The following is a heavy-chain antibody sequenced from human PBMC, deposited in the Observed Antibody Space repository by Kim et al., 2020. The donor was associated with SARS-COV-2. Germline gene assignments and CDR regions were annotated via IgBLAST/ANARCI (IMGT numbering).Heavy chain of an antibody. CDR2: IKQDGSEK. CDR3: VRGLGEEAGPYNWFDS. Sequence: GGSLRLSCAASGFRFSTYWMSWVRQAPGKGLEWVANIKQDGSEKYYVDSVEGRFTISRDNAKNSLHLQMNSLWAEDSAVYFCVRGLGEEAGPYNWFDSWGQGTLVTVSS. CDR1: GFRFSTYW. D-gene: IGHD6-19*01. V-gene: IGHV3-7*01. J-gene: IGHJ5*01.